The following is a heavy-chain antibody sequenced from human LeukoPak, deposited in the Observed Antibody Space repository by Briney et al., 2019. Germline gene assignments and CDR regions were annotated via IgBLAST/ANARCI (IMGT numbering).Heavy chain of an antibody. D-gene: IGHD6-19*01. J-gene: IGHJ4*02. CDR2: ISYDGSNK. CDR1: GFTFSSYG. V-gene: IGHV3-30*03. Sequence: GGSLRLSCAASGFTFSSYGMHWVRQAPGKGLEWVAVISYDGSNKYYADSVKGRFTISRDNSKNSLYLQMNSLRAEDTAVYYCARAETVAGPPDYWGQGTLVTVSS. CDR3: ARAETVAGPPDY.